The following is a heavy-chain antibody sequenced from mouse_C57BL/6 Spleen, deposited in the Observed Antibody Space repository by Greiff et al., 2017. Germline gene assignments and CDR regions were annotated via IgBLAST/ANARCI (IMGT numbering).Heavy chain of an antibody. CDR3: ARSLITTVVAHWYFDV. CDR1: GYTFTSYW. Sequence: QVQLQQPGAELVRPGSSVKLSCKASGYTFTSYWMDWVKQRPGQGLEWIGNIYPSDSETHYNQKFKDKATLTVDKSSSTAYMQLSSLTSDDSAVYYCARSLITTVVAHWYFDVWGTGTTVTVSS. V-gene: IGHV1-61*01. D-gene: IGHD1-1*01. J-gene: IGHJ1*03. CDR2: IYPSDSET.